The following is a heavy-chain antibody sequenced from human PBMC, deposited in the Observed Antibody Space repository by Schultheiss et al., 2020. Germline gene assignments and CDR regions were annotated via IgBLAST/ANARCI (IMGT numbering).Heavy chain of an antibody. Sequence: SETLSLTCAVSGGSISSSNWWSWVRQPPGKGLEWIGEINHSGSTNYNPSLKSRVTMSVDKSISTAYLQWSSLKASDTAMYYCARYPEMATMGTDYWGQGTLVTVSS. J-gene: IGHJ4*02. CDR1: GGSISSSNW. CDR2: INHSGST. CDR3: ARYPEMATMGTDY. V-gene: IGHV4-4*02. D-gene: IGHD5-24*01.